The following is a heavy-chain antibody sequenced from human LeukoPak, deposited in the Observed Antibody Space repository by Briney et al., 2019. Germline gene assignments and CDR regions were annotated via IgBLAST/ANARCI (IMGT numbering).Heavy chain of an antibody. CDR3: AKAVGATQRGYFDY. CDR1: GFTFSKYW. D-gene: IGHD1-26*01. Sequence: GGSLSFSCAPSGFTFSKYWIRWVPDAPGEGVEWVANIKEDGREKLYVDSVKGRFTISRDNSKNTPYLQMNSLRPEDTAMYYCAKAVGATQRGYFDYWGQGTPVTVSS. V-gene: IGHV3-7*01. CDR2: IKEDGREK. J-gene: IGHJ4*02.